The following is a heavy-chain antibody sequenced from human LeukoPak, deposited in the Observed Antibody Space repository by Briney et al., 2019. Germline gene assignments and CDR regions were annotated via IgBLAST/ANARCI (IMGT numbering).Heavy chain of an antibody. V-gene: IGHV1-8*01. D-gene: IGHD1-1*01. J-gene: IGHJ6*03. CDR2: MNPNSGNT. Sequence: ASVKVSCKASGYTFTSYDINWVRQATGQGLEWMGWMNPNSGNTGYAQKFQGRVTMTRNTSISTAYMELSSLRSEDTAVYYCAREGVQSDYYYYYYMDVRGKGTTVTVSS. CDR1: GYTFTSYD. CDR3: AREGVQSDYYYYYYMDV.